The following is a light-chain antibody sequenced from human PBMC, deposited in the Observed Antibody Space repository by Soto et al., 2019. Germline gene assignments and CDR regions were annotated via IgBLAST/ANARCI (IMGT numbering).Light chain of an antibody. J-gene: IGLJ1*01. CDR2: EVS. V-gene: IGLV2-14*01. Sequence: QSALTQPASVSGSPGQSITISCTGTSSDVGGYNFVSWYQRHPGKAPQLMIYEVSNRPSGVSNRFSGSKSGNTASLTISGLLAEDEADYYCSSYTSSTTLYVFGTGTKLTVL. CDR3: SSYTSSTTLYV. CDR1: SSDVGGYNF.